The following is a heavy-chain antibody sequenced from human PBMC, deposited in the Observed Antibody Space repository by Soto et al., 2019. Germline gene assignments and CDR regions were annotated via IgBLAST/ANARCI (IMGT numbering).Heavy chain of an antibody. V-gene: IGHV3-30*04. Sequence: QVQLVESGGGVVQPGRSLRLSCAASGFTFSSYAMHWVRQAPGKGLEWVAAISYDGSNKYYAHSVKGRFTISRDNSLNTLNLQMSSLRADVTDVPYCARYFDYWGQGTLVTVSS. CDR1: GFTFSSYA. CDR3: ARYFDY. J-gene: IGHJ4*02. CDR2: ISYDGSNK.